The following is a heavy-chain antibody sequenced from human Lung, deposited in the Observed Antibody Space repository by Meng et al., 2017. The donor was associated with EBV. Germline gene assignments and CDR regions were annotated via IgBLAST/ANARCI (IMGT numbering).Heavy chain of an antibody. J-gene: IGHJ4*02. CDR3: ASGTPGRSYCDY. V-gene: IGHV1-18*01. Sequence: HAELVKSGGEVKNPGASVRVSCKASGYTFGSYGICWVRQAPGQGLEWMEWFVNYVDTYPAPKFQGRVTMTTDTHTNTAFMELRSLTSDDTAVYYCASGTPGRSYCDYWGQGTLVTISS. D-gene: IGHD2-15*01. CDR1: GYTFGSYG. CDR2: FVNYVDT.